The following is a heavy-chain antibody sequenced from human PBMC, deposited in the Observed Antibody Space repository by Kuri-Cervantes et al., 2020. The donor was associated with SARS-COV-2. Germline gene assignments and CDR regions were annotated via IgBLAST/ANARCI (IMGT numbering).Heavy chain of an antibody. CDR2: IIPIFGTA. J-gene: IGHJ4*02. Sequence: SVKVSCKASGYTFSGNYMHWVRQAPGQGLEWMGGIIPIFGTANYAQKFQGRVTITADESTSTAYMELSSLRSEDTAVYYCASEQTMGASFDYWGQGTLVTVSS. CDR3: ASEQTMGASFDY. CDR1: GYTFSGNY. D-gene: IGHD1-26*01. V-gene: IGHV1-69*13.